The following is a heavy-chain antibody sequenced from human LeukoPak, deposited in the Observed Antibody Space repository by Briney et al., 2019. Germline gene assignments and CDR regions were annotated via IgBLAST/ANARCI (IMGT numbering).Heavy chain of an antibody. CDR1: GGSFSGHY. V-gene: IGHV4-34*01. Sequence: PSETLSLTCAVYGGSFSGHYWSWIRQPPGKGLEWIGEINHSGSTNYSPSLKSRVTISVDTSKNQFSLKLSSVTAADTAVYYCARGPPLDYFDYWGQGTLVTVSS. J-gene: IGHJ4*02. CDR3: ARGPPLDYFDY. CDR2: INHSGST.